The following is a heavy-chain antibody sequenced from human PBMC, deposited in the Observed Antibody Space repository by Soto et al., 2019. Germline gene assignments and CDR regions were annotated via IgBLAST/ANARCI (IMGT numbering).Heavy chain of an antibody. V-gene: IGHV3-48*02. CDR2: ISSSISTM. CDR1: GFTFSSYS. J-gene: IGHJ4*02. CDR3: AREVRVTAVADFDY. D-gene: IGHD5-18*01. Sequence: EVQLVESGGGLVQPGGSLRLSCAASGFTFSSYSMNWVRQAPGKGLEWLSYISSSISTMHYADSVKGRFTISRDNAKNSLYLQINSLRDEDTAVYYCAREVRVTAVADFDYWGQGTLVTVSS.